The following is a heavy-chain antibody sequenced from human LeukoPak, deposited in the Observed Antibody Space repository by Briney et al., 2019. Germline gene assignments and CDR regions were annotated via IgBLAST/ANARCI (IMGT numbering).Heavy chain of an antibody. D-gene: IGHD2-15*01. J-gene: IGHJ3*02. V-gene: IGHV1-46*01. CDR2: INPSGGST. CDR3: ARELGYCSGGSCYSGPGRAFDI. Sequence: ASVKVSCKASGYTFTSYYMHWVRQAPGQGLEWMGIINPSGGSTSYAQKFQGRVTMTRDMSTSTVYMELSSLRSEDTAVYYCARELGYCSGGSCYSGPGRAFDIWGQGTMVTVSS. CDR1: GYTFTSYY.